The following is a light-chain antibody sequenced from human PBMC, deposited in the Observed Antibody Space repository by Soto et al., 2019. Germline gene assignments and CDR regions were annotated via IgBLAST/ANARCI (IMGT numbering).Light chain of an antibody. CDR1: QSVSRSY. CDR2: GAS. CDR3: QHYGSSLWT. Sequence: EIVLTQSPGTLSLSPGERATLSCRASQSVSRSYLAWYQQKPGQAPRLLIYGASSRATGIPDRFSGSGSGTDFTLTISRLEPADFAVYYCQHYGSSLWTFGQGTKVEIK. J-gene: IGKJ1*01. V-gene: IGKV3-20*01.